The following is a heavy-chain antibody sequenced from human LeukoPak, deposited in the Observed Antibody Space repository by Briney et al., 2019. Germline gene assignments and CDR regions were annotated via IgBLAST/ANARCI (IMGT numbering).Heavy chain of an antibody. J-gene: IGHJ4*02. V-gene: IGHV1-18*01. Sequence: ASVKVSCKASGYTFTSYGISWVRQAPGQGLEWMGWISAYNGNTNYAQKLQGRVTMTEDTSTDTAYMELSSLRSEDTAVYYCATDRTYYFDYWGQGTLVTVSS. CDR2: ISAYNGNT. CDR1: GYTFTSYG. CDR3: ATDRTYYFDY.